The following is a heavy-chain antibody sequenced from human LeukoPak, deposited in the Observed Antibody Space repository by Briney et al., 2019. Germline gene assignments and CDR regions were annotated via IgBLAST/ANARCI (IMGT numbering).Heavy chain of an antibody. J-gene: IGHJ5*02. CDR1: GGSISTYY. V-gene: IGHV4-4*07. CDR3: ARDSGTTGEVKFDP. D-gene: IGHD3-10*01. Sequence: PSETLSLTCTVSGGSISTYYLSWIRQPAGRGLEWIGRIYSTVTTYNPSLKSRVTMSADTSRNHVSLTLNSVTAADTAVYYCARDSGTTGEVKFDPWGQGNVVTVSS. CDR2: IYSTVT.